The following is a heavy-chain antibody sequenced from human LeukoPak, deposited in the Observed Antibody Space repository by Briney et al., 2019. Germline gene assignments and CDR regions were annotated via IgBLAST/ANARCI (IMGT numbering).Heavy chain of an antibody. Sequence: GGSLRLSRAASGFPFAPFWMTWVRQAPGKGPEFVATMNRDGSEVAYGNSVRGRFTISRDNAKNSLYLQMYSLGAEDTAVYYCARGIDEWLYLNYWGQGALVTVSS. CDR3: ARGIDEWLYLNY. CDR2: MNRDGSEV. CDR1: GFPFAPFW. D-gene: IGHD3-3*01. J-gene: IGHJ4*02. V-gene: IGHV3-7*05.